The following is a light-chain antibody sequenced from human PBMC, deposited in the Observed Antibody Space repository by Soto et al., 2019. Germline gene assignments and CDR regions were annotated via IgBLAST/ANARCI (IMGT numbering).Light chain of an antibody. V-gene: IGKV3-15*01. CDR3: QQFSSYPLT. CDR2: GAT. Sequence: IVLTQSPATLSLSPGERPTLSCKASQSVSILLAWSQQKPGQAPRLLSHGATTRATGIPARFSGSGSGTDVTLTISSLKSEDFEVYYCQQFSSYPLTVGGGTKVEI. J-gene: IGKJ4*01. CDR1: QSVSIL.